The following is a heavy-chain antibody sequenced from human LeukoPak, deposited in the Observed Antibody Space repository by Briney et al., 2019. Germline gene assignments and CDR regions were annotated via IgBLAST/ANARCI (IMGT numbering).Heavy chain of an antibody. D-gene: IGHD3-22*01. J-gene: IGHJ3*02. CDR1: GFSLSTSGMC. CDR2: IDWDDDK. V-gene: IGHV2-70*11. CDR3: ARIYYDSSGSIGHAFDI. Sequence: SGPTLVNPTQTLTLTCTFSGFSLSTSGMCVSWIRQPPGKALEWLARIDWDDDKYYSTSLKTRLTISKDTSKNQVVLTMTNMDPVDTATYYCARIYYDSSGSIGHAFDIWGQGTMVTVSS.